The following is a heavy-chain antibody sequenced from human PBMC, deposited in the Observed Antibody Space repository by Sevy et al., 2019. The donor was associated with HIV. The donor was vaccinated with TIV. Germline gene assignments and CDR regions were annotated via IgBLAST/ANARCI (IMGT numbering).Heavy chain of an antibody. CDR3: ARDLGLGYYYDSSGYPPDY. D-gene: IGHD3-22*01. J-gene: IGHJ4*02. Sequence: GGSLRLSCAASGFTFSSYEMNWVRQTPGKGLEWVSYISSSGSTIYYADSVKGRFTISRDNAKNSLYLQMNSLRAEDTAVYYCARDLGLGYYYDSSGYPPDYWGQGTLVTVSS. CDR2: ISSSGSTI. V-gene: IGHV3-48*03. CDR1: GFTFSSYE.